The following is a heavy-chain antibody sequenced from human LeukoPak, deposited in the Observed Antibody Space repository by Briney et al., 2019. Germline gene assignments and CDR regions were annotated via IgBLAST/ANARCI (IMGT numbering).Heavy chain of an antibody. V-gene: IGHV4-59*01. Sequence: SETLSLTCTVSGGSISSYYWSWIRQPPGKGLEWIGYIYYSGSTNYNPSLKSRVTISVDTSKNQFSLMLSSVTAADTAVYYCARAPPYRPLAVAGDLDNWFDPWGQGTLVTVSS. CDR2: IYYSGST. J-gene: IGHJ5*02. CDR1: GGSISSYY. D-gene: IGHD6-19*01. CDR3: ARAPPYRPLAVAGDLDNWFDP.